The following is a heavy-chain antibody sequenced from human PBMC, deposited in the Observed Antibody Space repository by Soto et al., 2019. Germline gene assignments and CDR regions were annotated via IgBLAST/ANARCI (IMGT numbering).Heavy chain of an antibody. CDR3: ASNHVPPTPGNGFDP. D-gene: IGHD2-2*01. J-gene: IGHJ5*02. Sequence: QVHLVQSGVEVKTPGASVKVSCQASGYTFFTYDISWVRQAPGQGLEWMGWISTYSGDTKYAQKSQGKSPMTPAPPRPQATLDLGSWSFDAPAEYSCASNHVPPTPGNGFDPWGQGTL. V-gene: IGHV1-18*01. CDR1: GYTFFTYD. CDR2: ISTYSGDT.